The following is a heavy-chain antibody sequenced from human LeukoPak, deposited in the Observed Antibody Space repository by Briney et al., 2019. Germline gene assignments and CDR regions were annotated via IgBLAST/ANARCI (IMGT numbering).Heavy chain of an antibody. D-gene: IGHD3-22*01. J-gene: IGHJ4*02. Sequence: PGGSLRLSCAAAGFTFSSFVMHWVRQAPGKGLEWVAFIWYDGSNKYYADSVKGRFTISRDNSKNTLYLQMNSLRAEDTAVYYCAKGLSSGHYYFDYWGQGTLVTVSS. CDR1: GFTFSSFV. CDR3: AKGLSSGHYYFDY. CDR2: IWYDGSNK. V-gene: IGHV3-30*02.